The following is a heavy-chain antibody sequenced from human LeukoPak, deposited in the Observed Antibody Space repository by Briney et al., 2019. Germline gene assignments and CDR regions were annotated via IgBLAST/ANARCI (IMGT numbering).Heavy chain of an antibody. CDR3: ARREPDDYVWGSYRYPAAFDI. CDR1: GGSSSSSSYY. J-gene: IGHJ3*02. V-gene: IGHV4-39*01. Sequence: PSETLSLTCTVSGGSSSSSSYYWGWIRQPPGKGLEWIGSIYYSGSTYYNQSLKSRVTISVDTSKNQFSLKLSSVTAADTAVYYCARREPDDYVWGSYRYPAAFDIWGQGTMVTVSS. CDR2: IYYSGST. D-gene: IGHD3-16*02.